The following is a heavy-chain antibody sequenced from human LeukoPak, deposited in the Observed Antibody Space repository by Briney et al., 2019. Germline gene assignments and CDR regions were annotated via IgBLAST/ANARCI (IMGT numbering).Heavy chain of an antibody. CDR2: ISHNGIAT. V-gene: IGHV3-64D*06. Sequence: GGSLRLSCSASGFPFSSVAMHWVRQAPGKGLEYVASISHNGIATYYVDSVKGRFTISRDNSRSTLDLQMSRLRPDDTAMYYCVKDRRVDSWGQGTLVTVSS. CDR1: GFPFSSVA. CDR3: VKDRRVDS. J-gene: IGHJ4*02.